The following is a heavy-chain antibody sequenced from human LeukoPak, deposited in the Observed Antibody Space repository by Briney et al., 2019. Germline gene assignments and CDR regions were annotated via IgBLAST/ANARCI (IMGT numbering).Heavy chain of an antibody. CDR3: ARVPYCSGGSCYSFGMDV. Sequence: EASVKVSCKASGGTFSSYAISWVRQAPGQGLEWMGRIIPILGIANYAQKFQGRVTITADEFSSTAYMELSSLRSEDTAVYYCARVPYCSGGSCYSFGMDVWGQGTTVTVSS. CDR2: IIPILGIA. CDR1: GGTFSSYA. D-gene: IGHD2-15*01. J-gene: IGHJ6*02. V-gene: IGHV1-69*04.